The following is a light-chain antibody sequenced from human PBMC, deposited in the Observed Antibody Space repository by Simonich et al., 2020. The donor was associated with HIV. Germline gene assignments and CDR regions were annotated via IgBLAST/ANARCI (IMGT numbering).Light chain of an antibody. CDR1: QRVLYSSNNKNY. CDR2: WAS. J-gene: IGKJ2*01. V-gene: IGKV4-1*01. CDR3: QQYYSTPYT. Sequence: IVMTQSPDSLSVSLGERATINCKSSQRVLYSSNNKNYLAGYQQKPGQPPKLLIHWASTRESGVPDRFSGSGSGTDFTLTISSLQAEDVAVYYCQQYYSTPYTFGQGTKLEIK.